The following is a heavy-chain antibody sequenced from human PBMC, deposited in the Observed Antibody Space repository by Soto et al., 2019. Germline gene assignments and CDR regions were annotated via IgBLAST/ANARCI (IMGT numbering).Heavy chain of an antibody. CDR2: IKHDGSEK. CDR1: GFTFSSDW. V-gene: IGHV3-7*01. J-gene: IGHJ4*02. D-gene: IGHD6-19*01. CDR3: ARGRVAVAGSIAY. Sequence: EVQLVESGGDLVQPGGSLRLSCAASGFTFSSDWMSWVRQAPGKGLEWVANIKHDGSEKYSVDSVMGRFTISSDNAKNSLYLQMNSLRAEDTALYYCARGRVAVAGSIAYWGQGTLVTLSS.